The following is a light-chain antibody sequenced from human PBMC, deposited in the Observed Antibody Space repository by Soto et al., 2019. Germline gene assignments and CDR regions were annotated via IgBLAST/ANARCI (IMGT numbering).Light chain of an antibody. CDR1: QSVSSN. V-gene: IGKV3-15*01. CDR3: QQYNNWTPYT. CDR2: GAS. J-gene: IGKJ2*01. Sequence: EIVMTQSPATLSVSPGERATLSCRASQSVSSNLAWYQQKPGQAPRLLIYGASTTATGIPASFSGSGSGTAFTLIISSLQSEDFAVYYCQQYNNWTPYTFGQGTKLEIK.